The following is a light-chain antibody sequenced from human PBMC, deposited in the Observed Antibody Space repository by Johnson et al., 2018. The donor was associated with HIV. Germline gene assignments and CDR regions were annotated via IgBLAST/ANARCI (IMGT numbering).Light chain of an antibody. J-gene: IGLJ1*01. CDR2: DNH. CDR3: GTWDSSLSTYV. V-gene: IGLV1-51*01. Sequence: QSVLTQPPSVSAAPGQKVTISCSGSSSNIGNNYVSWYQHLPGTAPKLLIYDNHKRPSGIPDRFSVSKSGTSATLGITGLQTGDEADYYCGTWDSSLSTYVFGSGTKVTVL. CDR1: SSNIGNNY.